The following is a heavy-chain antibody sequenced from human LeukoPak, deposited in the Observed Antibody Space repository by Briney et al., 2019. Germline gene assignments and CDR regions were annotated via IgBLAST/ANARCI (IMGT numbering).Heavy chain of an antibody. CDR1: GFTFSSYG. V-gene: IGHV3-15*01. Sequence: GGSLRLSCAASGFTFSSYGMHWVRQAPGKGLEWVGHIKSQTHGGTTDYAAPVKGRFTISRDDSKKTVYLQMKSLQTDDTGVYHCTTEFFGSVYNNWGQGTLVTVSS. CDR3: TTEFFGSVYNN. J-gene: IGHJ4*02. CDR2: IKSQTHGGTT. D-gene: IGHD5/OR15-5a*01.